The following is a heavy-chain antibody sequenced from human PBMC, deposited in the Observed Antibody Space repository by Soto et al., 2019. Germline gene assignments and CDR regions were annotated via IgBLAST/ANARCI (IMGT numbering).Heavy chain of an antibody. J-gene: IGHJ6*02. CDR3: AKAPSPYYYYTMDV. Sequence: QVQLVESGGGVVQTGRSLRLSCAASGFSVSNYAMHWVRRAPGKGLEWVAVISFAGNDKYYVDTVKGRFTISRDNPKNTLFLQMNSLRTEDTAVYYCAKAPSPYYYYTMDVWGQGTTVTVSS. CDR1: GFSVSNYA. V-gene: IGHV3-30*18. CDR2: ISFAGNDK.